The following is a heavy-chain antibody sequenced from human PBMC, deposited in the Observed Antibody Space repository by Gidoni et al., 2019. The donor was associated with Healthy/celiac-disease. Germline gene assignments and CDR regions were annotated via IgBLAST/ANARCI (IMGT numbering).Heavy chain of an antibody. D-gene: IGHD5-18*01. J-gene: IGHJ4*02. CDR1: GFTFSSYS. Sequence: EVQLVESGGGLVTPGGSLRLSSAASGFTFSSYSMNWFRLAPGKRLEWVSSISSSSTYIYYADSVKGRFTISRDNAKNSLYLQMNSLRVEDTAVYYCTRETWIQLWLPDYWGQGTLVTVSS. CDR3: TRETWIQLWLPDY. CDR2: ISSSSTYI. V-gene: IGHV3-21*01.